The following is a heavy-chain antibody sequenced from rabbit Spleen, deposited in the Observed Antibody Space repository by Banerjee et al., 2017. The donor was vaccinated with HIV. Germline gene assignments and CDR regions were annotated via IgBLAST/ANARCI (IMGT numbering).Heavy chain of an antibody. V-gene: IGHV1S40*01. D-gene: IGHD2-1*01. J-gene: IGHJ4*01. CDR1: GFTLSSYY. Sequence: VESGGDLVKPGASLKLSCTASGFTLSSYYMNWVRQAPGKGLEWVACAYAGSSDSTYYASWAKGRFTISKTSSTVDLKMTSLTAADTATYFCVRDQAGDADYGPYYLNLWGPGTLVTVS. CDR2: AYAGSSDST. CDR3: VRDQAGDADYGPYYLNL.